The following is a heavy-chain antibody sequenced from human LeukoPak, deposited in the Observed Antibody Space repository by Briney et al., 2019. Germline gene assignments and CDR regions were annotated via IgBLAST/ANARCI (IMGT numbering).Heavy chain of an antibody. Sequence: PGGSLRLSCAASGFTFSSYSMNWVRQAPGKGLEWVSSISSSSSYIYYADSVKGRFTISRDNAKNSLYLQMNSLRAEDTAVYYCARDYGTGVSYCVNWFDPWGQGTLVTVSS. CDR1: GFTFSSYS. J-gene: IGHJ5*02. CDR2: ISSSSSYI. D-gene: IGHD1-26*01. V-gene: IGHV3-21*01. CDR3: ARDYGTGVSYCVNWFDP.